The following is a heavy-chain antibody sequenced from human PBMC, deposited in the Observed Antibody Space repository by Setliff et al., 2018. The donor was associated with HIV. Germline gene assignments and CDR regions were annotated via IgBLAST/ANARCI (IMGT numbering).Heavy chain of an antibody. D-gene: IGHD3-9*01. V-gene: IGHV3-53*01. CDR2: IYSGGST. J-gene: IGHJ4*02. Sequence: GGSLRLSCVASGFTFRNYWMSWVRQAPGKGLEWVSVIYSGGSTYYADSVKGRFIISRDNSKSTLYLQMSSLRAEDTAVYYCATGKVSDYFDILTAYPSWGQGALVTVS. CDR3: ATGKVSDYFDILTAYPS. CDR1: GFTFRNYW.